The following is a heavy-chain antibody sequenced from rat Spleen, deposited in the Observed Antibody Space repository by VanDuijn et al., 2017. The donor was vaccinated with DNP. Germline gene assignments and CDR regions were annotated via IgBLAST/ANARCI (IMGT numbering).Heavy chain of an antibody. CDR3: ARHVLPLRVWDY. V-gene: IGHV5-22*01. D-gene: IGHD1-4*01. J-gene: IGHJ2*01. CDR1: GFTFSGYY. CDR2: ISYDGFST. Sequence: EVQLVESGGGLVQPGRSLKLSCAASGFTFSGYYMAWIRQAPTKGLEWVAYISYDGFSTYYGDSVKGRFTISRDNAQSTLYLQMNSLRSEDMATYYCARHVLPLRVWDYWGQGVMVTVSS.